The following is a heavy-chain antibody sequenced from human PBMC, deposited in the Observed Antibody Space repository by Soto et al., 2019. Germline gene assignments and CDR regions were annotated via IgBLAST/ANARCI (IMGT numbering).Heavy chain of an antibody. J-gene: IGHJ6*02. Sequence: LSLTCAVYGGSFSGYYWSWIRQPPGKGLEWIGEINHSGSTNYNPSLKSRVTISVDTSKNQFSLKLSSVTAADTAVYYCARGGSAMVTGYYYGMDVWGQGTTVTVSS. CDR2: INHSGST. CDR3: ARGGSAMVTGYYYGMDV. V-gene: IGHV4-34*01. D-gene: IGHD5-18*01. CDR1: GGSFSGYY.